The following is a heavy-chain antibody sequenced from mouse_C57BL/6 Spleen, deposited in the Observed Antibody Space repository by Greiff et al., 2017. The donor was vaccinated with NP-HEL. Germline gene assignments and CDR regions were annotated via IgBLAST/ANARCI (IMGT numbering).Heavy chain of an antibody. Sequence: VQLKESGPGLVKPSQSLSLTCSVTGYSITSGYYWNWIRQFPGNKLEWMGYISYDGSNNYNPSLKNRISITRDTSKNQFFLKLNSVTTEDTATYYCAREELNYYGSSFDYWGQGTTLTVSS. CDR3: AREELNYYGSSFDY. V-gene: IGHV3-6*01. CDR1: GYSITSGYY. J-gene: IGHJ2*01. CDR2: ISYDGSN. D-gene: IGHD1-1*01.